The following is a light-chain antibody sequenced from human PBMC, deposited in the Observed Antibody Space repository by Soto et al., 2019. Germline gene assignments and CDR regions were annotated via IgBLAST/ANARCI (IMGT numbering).Light chain of an antibody. V-gene: IGLV2-8*01. CDR1: SSDVGAYNY. CDR2: EVT. J-gene: IGLJ1*01. CDR3: TSYAGNNNFEV. Sequence: QSVLTQPPSASGSPGQSVTISCTGTSSDVGAYNYVSWYQQHPGKAPKVMIYEVTKRPSGVPDRFSGSKSGNTASLTVSGLLAEDDADYYCTSYAGNNNFEVFGTGTKVTVL.